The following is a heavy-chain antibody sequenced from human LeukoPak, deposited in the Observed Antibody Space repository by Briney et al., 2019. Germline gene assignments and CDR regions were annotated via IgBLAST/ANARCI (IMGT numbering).Heavy chain of an antibody. D-gene: IGHD6-13*01. CDR1: GFTVSINY. J-gene: IGHJ4*02. CDR3: ASLDSSSWYPLDY. CDR2: IYSGGST. V-gene: IGHV3-53*01. Sequence: GGSLRLSCAASGFTVSINYMGWVRQAPGKGLEWVSVIYSGGSTYYADSVKGRFTISRDNSKNTLYLQMNSLRAEDTAVYYCASLDSSSWYPLDYWGQGTLVTVSS.